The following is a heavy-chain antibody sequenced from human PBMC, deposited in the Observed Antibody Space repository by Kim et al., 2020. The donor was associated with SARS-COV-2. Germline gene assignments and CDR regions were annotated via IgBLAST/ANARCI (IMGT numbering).Heavy chain of an antibody. CDR3: ARLMWEDYGDNYNWFDP. CDR2: IYYSGST. CDR1: GGSISSYY. Sequence: SETLSLTCTVSGGSISSYYWSWIRQPPGKGLEWIGYIYYSGSTNYNPSLKSRVTISVDTSKNQFSLKLSSVTAADTAVYYCARLMWEDYGDNYNWFDPWGQGTLVTVSS. V-gene: IGHV4-59*01. D-gene: IGHD4-17*01. J-gene: IGHJ5*02.